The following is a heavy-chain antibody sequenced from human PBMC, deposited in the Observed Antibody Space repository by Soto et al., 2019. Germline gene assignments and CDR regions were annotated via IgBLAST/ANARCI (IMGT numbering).Heavy chain of an antibody. D-gene: IGHD6-19*01. CDR3: ARLENSCGSASLQH. CDR1: GGSISSYY. V-gene: IGHV4-59*08. J-gene: IGHJ1*01. Sequence: QVQLQESGPGLVKPSETLSLTCTVSGGSISSYYWSWIRQPPGKGQEWIGYIYYSWSTNYNHSPKMRITISVDTSTNQFSLKLGSVNAADTAVYYCARLENSCGSASLQHWGQGTLVNVSS. CDR2: IYYSWST.